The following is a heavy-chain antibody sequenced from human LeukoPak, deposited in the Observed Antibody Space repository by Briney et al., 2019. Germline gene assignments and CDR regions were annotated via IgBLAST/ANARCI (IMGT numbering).Heavy chain of an antibody. D-gene: IGHD5-18*01. J-gene: IGHJ4*02. CDR1: GGSISSADYY. CDR3: ARGTGLDTAGNFDY. Sequence: PSETLSLTCTVSGGSISSADYYWSWTRQPPGKGLEWIGYIYYSGRTHYNPSLKSRVTISVDTSKNQFSLKLSSVTAADTAVYYCARGTGLDTAGNFDYWGQGTLVTVSS. CDR2: IYYSGRT. V-gene: IGHV4-30-4*01.